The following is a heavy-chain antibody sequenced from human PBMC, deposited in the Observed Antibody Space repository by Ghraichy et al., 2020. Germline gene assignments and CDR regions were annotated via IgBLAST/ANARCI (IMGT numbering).Heavy chain of an antibody. Sequence: GGSLRLSCAASGFTFSSYAMSWVRQAPGKGLEWVSAISGSGGSTYYADSVKGRFTISRDNSKNTLYLQMNSLRAEDTAVYYCAKDRRVAAAGRGYFDYWGQGTLVTVSS. J-gene: IGHJ4*02. D-gene: IGHD6-13*01. CDR2: ISGSGGST. CDR1: GFTFSSYA. V-gene: IGHV3-23*01. CDR3: AKDRRVAAAGRGYFDY.